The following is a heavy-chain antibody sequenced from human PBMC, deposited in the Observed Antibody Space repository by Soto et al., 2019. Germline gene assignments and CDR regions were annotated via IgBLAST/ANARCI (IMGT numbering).Heavy chain of an antibody. CDR3: ARGGRCMVRGVSCHGMEV. J-gene: IGHJ6*02. V-gene: IGHV1-69*13. D-gene: IGHD3-10*01. CDR1: GGTFSSYS. CDR2: IIPIFGTA. Sequence: SVKVSCKASGGTFSSYSISWVRQAPGQGLEWMGGIIPIFGTANYAQKFQGRVTITADESTSIAYMEMSSLRYEDRAVYYCARGGRCMVRGVSCHGMEVWGQGTTVTVSS.